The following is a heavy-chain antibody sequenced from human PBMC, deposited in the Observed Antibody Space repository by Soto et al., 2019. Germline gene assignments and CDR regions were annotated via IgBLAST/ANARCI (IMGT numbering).Heavy chain of an antibody. V-gene: IGHV4-39*01. CDR1: GGSISSSIYY. CDR3: ARHFPGATGTTSPFDY. Sequence: SETLSVTCTVSGGSISSSIYYWGWIRQPPGKGLEWIGSIYYSGSTYYNPSLKSRVTISVDTSKNQFSLKLSSVTAADTAVYYCARHFPGATGTTSPFDYWGQGTLVTVSS. CDR2: IYYSGST. D-gene: IGHD1-7*01. J-gene: IGHJ4*02.